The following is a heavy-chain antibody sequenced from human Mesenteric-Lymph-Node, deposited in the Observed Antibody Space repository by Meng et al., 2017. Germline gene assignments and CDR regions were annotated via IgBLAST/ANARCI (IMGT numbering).Heavy chain of an antibody. Sequence: ASVKVSCKASGNTFNSYGITWVRQAPGQGLEWMGWVSAYNANTDYAQKVQGRVIMTTDTSTSTAYMELRSLRSDDTAVYYCARVGFEWLRYYFDYWGKGTLVTVSS. CDR3: ARVGFEWLRYYFDY. CDR2: VSAYNANT. J-gene: IGHJ4*02. CDR1: GNTFNSYG. V-gene: IGHV1-18*01. D-gene: IGHD5-12*01.